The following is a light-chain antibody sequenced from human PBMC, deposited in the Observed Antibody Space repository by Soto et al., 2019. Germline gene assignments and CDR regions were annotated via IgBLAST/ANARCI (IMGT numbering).Light chain of an antibody. CDR2: LGS. V-gene: IGKV2-28*01. CDR3: MQALQTPVT. CDR1: QSLLHTIGYNY. Sequence: DIVMTQSPLSLPVTPVEPASISCRSSQSLLHTIGYNYLDWYLQKPGQSPQLLIYLGSNRASGVSDRFSGSGSGTDFTLKISRVEAEDVGVYYCMQALQTPVTFGQGTRLEIK. J-gene: IGKJ5*01.